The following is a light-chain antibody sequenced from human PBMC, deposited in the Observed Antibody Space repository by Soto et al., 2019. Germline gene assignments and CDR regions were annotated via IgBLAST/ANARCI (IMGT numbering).Light chain of an antibody. CDR1: QTISSW. Sequence: DIQMTQDPSTLSGSVGDRVTITCRASQTISSWLAWYQQKPGKAPKLLIYKASTLKSGVPSRFSGSGSGTEFTLTISSLQPDYFATYYCQLYNSYPEAFGQGTKVDIK. CDR2: KAS. CDR3: QLYNSYPEA. V-gene: IGKV1-5*03. J-gene: IGKJ1*01.